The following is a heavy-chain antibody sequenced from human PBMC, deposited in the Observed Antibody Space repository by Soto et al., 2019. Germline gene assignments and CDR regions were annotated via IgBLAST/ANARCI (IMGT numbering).Heavy chain of an antibody. V-gene: IGHV3-23*01. J-gene: IGHJ4*02. CDR2: ISGSGGST. Sequence: GGSLRLSCASSGFTFSSYAMSWVRQAPGKGLEWVSAISGSGGSTYYADSVKGRFTISRDNSKNTLYLQMNSLRAEDTAVYYCAKDRWKYNGRFDYWGQGTLVTVSS. CDR1: GFTFSSYA. CDR3: AKDRWKYNGRFDY. D-gene: IGHD1-20*01.